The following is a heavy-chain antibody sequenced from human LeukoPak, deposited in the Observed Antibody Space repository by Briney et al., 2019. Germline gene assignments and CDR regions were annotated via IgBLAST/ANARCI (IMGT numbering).Heavy chain of an antibody. D-gene: IGHD2-21*02. CDR1: GGSISSYY. CDR3: ASGYCGGACQLGGVDM. CDR2: THYSGAT. Sequence: PSETLSLTCTVSGGSISSYYWSWLRQPPGKGLEYIGYTHYSGATNYNPSLKSRVTISLDTSGNQFSLELSSVTAADTAVYYCASGYCGGACQLGGVDMWGQGTVVTVSS. V-gene: IGHV4-59*01. J-gene: IGHJ3*02.